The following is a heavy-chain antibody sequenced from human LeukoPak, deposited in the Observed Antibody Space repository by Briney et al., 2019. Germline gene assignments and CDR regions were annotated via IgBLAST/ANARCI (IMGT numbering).Heavy chain of an antibody. J-gene: IGHJ5*02. D-gene: IGHD4-17*01. V-gene: IGHV5-10-1*01. CDR1: GYSFTSYW. CDR3: ASRATVPPYNWFDP. CDR2: IDPSDSYT. Sequence: GESLKISCKGSGYSFTSYWISWVRQMPGKGLEWIGRIDPSDSYTNYSPSFQGHIAISADKSTSTAYLQWSSLKASDTAMYYCASRATVPPYNWFDPWGQGTLVTVSS.